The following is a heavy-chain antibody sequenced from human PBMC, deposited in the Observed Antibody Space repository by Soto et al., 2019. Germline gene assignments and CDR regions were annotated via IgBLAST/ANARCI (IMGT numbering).Heavy chain of an antibody. CDR2: ISGSGGST. J-gene: IGHJ5*02. CDR3: AKDYDSSGQNWFDP. V-gene: IGHV3-23*01. Sequence: HPGGSLRLSCAASGFTFSSYAMSWVRQAPGKGLEWVSAISGSGGSTYYADSVKGRFTISRDNSKNTLYLQMNSLRAEDTAVYYCAKDYDSSGQNWFDPWGQGTLVTVSS. CDR1: GFTFSSYA. D-gene: IGHD3-22*01.